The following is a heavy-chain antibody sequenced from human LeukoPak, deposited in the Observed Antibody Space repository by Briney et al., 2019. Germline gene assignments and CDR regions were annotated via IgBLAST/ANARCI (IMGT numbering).Heavy chain of an antibody. V-gene: IGHV1-69*04. CDR3: ARESGSEPFDY. J-gene: IGHJ4*02. CDR1: GDTFTSFA. Sequence: ASVKVSCKASGDTFTSFAISWVRQAPGQGLEWMGRIIPLVDRSNYAQKFQGRVTITADKSTATAYMEVSSLRSEDTAVYFCARESGSEPFDYWGQGTLVTVSS. CDR2: IIPLVDRS. D-gene: IGHD1-26*01.